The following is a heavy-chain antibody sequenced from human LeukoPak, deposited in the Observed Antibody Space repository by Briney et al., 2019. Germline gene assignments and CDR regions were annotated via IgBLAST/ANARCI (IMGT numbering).Heavy chain of an antibody. D-gene: IGHD3-22*01. Sequence: PGGSLRLSCAASGFTFNSYTMNWVRQAPGKGLEWLSSISSSSSYIYYADSVKGRFTISRDNAKKSLYLQMNSLRAEDTAVYYCARAYFSDSSGYYFAKVEFDSRGQGTLVTVSS. CDR3: ARAYFSDSSGYYFAKVEFDS. CDR2: ISSSSSYI. J-gene: IGHJ4*02. V-gene: IGHV3-21*01. CDR1: GFTFNSYT.